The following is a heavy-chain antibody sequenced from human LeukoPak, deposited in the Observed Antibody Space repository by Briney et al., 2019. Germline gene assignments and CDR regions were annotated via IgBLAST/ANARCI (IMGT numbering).Heavy chain of an antibody. CDR1: GGTFSSYA. V-gene: IGHV1-69*01. D-gene: IGHD6-19*01. CDR3: ARSAYSSGWYAFDY. Sequence: ASVKVSCKASGGTFSSYAISWVRQAPGQGLEWMGGITPIFGTANYAQKFQGRVTITADESTSTAYMELSSLRSEDTAVYYCARSAYSSGWYAFDYWGQGTLVTVSS. J-gene: IGHJ4*02. CDR2: ITPIFGTA.